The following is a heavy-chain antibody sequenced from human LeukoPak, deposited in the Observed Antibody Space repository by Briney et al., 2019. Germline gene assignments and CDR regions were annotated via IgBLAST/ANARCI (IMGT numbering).Heavy chain of an antibody. CDR2: MNPNSGNT. Sequence: ASVKVSCKASGYTFTSYDINWVRQATGQGLEWMGWMNPNSGNTGYAQKFQGRVTMTRNTSISTAYMELSSLRSEDTAVYYCAREPRAGGSSWYPRGGNWFDPWGQGTLVTVSS. J-gene: IGHJ5*02. V-gene: IGHV1-8*01. CDR3: AREPRAGGSSWYPRGGNWFDP. D-gene: IGHD6-13*01. CDR1: GYTFTSYD.